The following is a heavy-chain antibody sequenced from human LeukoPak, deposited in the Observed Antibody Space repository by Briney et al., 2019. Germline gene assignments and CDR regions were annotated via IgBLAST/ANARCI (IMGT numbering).Heavy chain of an antibody. D-gene: IGHD2-8*01. CDR1: GGSISSHY. V-gene: IGHV4-59*11. Sequence: SETLSLTCTVSGGSISSHYWSWIRQPPGKGLEWIGYIYYSGSTNYNPSLKSRVTISVDTSKNQFSLKLSSVTAADTAVYYCARGLIYYYYGMDVWGQGTTVTVSS. J-gene: IGHJ6*02. CDR3: ARGLIYYYYGMDV. CDR2: IYYSGST.